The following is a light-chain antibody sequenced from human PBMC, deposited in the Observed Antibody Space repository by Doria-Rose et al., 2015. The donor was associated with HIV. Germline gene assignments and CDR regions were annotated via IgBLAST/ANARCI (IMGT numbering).Light chain of an antibody. CDR2: DGS. CDR3: HQYGTSWT. Sequence: TQSPGTLSLSPGERATLSCRASQSFSSTYLAWYQQKPDQAPSLLIYDGSTRATGIPDRFSASESGTDFTLTINGLEPEDFALYYCHQYGTSWTFGQGTKVEI. J-gene: IGKJ1*01. CDR1: QSFSSTY. V-gene: IGKV3-20*01.